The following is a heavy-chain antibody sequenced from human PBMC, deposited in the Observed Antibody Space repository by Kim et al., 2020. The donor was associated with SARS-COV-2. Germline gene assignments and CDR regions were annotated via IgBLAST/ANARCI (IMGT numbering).Heavy chain of an antibody. CDR2: NK. V-gene: IGHV1-8*01. CDR3: ARGRAIGGY. J-gene: IGHJ4*02. Sequence: NKGYAQKFQRRVTITRNTSISTAYMELSSLRAEDTAVYYCARGRAIGGYWGQGTLLTVSS.